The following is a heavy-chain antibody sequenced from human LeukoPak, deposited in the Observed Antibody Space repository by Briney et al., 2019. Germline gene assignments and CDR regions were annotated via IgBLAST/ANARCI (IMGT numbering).Heavy chain of an antibody. V-gene: IGHV3-11*04. Sequence: GGSLRLSCAASGFTFSDYYMSWIRQAPGKGLEWVSYISSSGSTTYYADSVKGRFTISRDNAKNSLYLQMNCLRAEDTAVYYCARDSSIAVAGTLNYYYMDVWGKGTTVTVSS. CDR2: ISSSGSTT. J-gene: IGHJ6*03. CDR3: ARDSSIAVAGTLNYYYMDV. CDR1: GFTFSDYY. D-gene: IGHD6-19*01.